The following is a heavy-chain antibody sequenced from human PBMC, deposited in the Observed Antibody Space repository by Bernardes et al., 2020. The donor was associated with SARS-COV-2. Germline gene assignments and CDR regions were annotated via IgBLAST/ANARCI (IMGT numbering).Heavy chain of an antibody. J-gene: IGHJ6*02. Sequence: GGSLRLSCAASGFTFSNFWMHWGRQTPGKGLVLLSRITPDGSATDYADSVKGRFIISRDNAKNTVYLQMNSLRVEDTAVYYCSTGGNGATAPGMDVWGQGTTVTVSS. V-gene: IGHV3-74*01. CDR3: STGGNGATAPGMDV. D-gene: IGHD1-1*01. CDR1: GFTFSNFW. CDR2: ITPDGSAT.